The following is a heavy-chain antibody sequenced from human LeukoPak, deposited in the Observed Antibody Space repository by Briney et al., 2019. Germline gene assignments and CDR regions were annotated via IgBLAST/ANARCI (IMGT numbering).Heavy chain of an antibody. D-gene: IGHD6-6*01. CDR3: AREISSVAFDI. J-gene: IGHJ3*02. Sequence: SETLSLTCTVSGGSISSGGYYWSWIRQHPGKGLEWIGYIYYSGSTYYNLSLKSRVTISVDTSKNQFSLKLTSVTAADTAVYYCAREISSVAFDIWGQGTMVTVSS. V-gene: IGHV4-31*03. CDR1: GGSISSGGYY. CDR2: IYYSGST.